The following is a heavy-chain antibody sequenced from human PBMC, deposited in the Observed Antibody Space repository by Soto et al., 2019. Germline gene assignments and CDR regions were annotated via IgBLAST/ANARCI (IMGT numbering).Heavy chain of an antibody. CDR3: ARDLVGLGYCSGGSCYSRQNWFDP. D-gene: IGHD2-15*01. J-gene: IGHJ5*02. CDR1: GGSISSYY. Sequence: QVQLQESGPGLVKPSETLSLTCTVSGGSISSYYWSWIRQPAGKGLEWIGRIYTSGSTNYNPSLKSRVTMSVDTSKNQFSLKLSSVTAADTAVYYCARDLVGLGYCSGGSCYSRQNWFDPWGQGTLVTVSS. CDR2: IYTSGST. V-gene: IGHV4-4*07.